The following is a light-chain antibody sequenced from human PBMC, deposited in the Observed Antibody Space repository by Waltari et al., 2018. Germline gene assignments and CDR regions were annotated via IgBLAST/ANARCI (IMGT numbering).Light chain of an antibody. CDR1: SSNIGSNT. Sequence: QSVLTQPPSTSGTPGQRVTISCSGSSSNIGSNTVNWYQQLPGTAPKLLIYPNNQRPSGVPDRFSGSRSGTSASLAISGLQSEDEAGYHCAAWDDSLNGVVFGGGTKVTVL. CDR3: AAWDDSLNGVV. V-gene: IGLV1-44*01. CDR2: PNN. J-gene: IGLJ2*01.